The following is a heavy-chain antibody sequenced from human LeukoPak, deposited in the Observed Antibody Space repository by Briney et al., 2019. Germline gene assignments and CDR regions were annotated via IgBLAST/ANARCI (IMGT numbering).Heavy chain of an antibody. J-gene: IGHJ4*02. D-gene: IGHD2-15*01. CDR3: ATDLATAIDY. CDR2: MNPNSGST. CDR1: GYTFTSYD. Sequence: GASVKVSCKASGYTFTSYDINWVRQATGQGLEWMGWMNPNSGSTGYAQKFQGRVTMTEDTSTDTAYMELSSLRSEDTAVYYCATDLATAIDYWGQGTLVTVSS. V-gene: IGHV1-8*01.